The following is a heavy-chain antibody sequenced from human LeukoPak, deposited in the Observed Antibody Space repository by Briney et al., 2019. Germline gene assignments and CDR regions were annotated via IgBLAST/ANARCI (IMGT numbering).Heavy chain of an antibody. V-gene: IGHV1-2*02. CDR3: ARDLEWLYPAGAFDI. CDR1: GYTFTGYY. J-gene: IGHJ3*02. Sequence: ASVKVSCKASGYTFTGYYMHWVRQAPGQGLEWMGWINPNSGGTNYAQKFQGRVTMTRDTSISTAYMELSRLRSDDTAVYYCARDLEWLYPAGAFDIWGQGTMVTVSS. CDR2: INPNSGGT. D-gene: IGHD3-3*01.